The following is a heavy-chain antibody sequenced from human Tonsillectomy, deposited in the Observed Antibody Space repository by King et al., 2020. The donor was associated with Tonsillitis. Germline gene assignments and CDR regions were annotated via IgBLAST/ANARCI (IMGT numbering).Heavy chain of an antibody. CDR2: TYYRSKWYN. CDR1: GDSVSSNSAA. Sequence: VQLQQSGPGLVKPSQTLSLTCALSGDSVSSNSAAWNWIRQSPSRGLEWLGRTYYRSKWYNDYAVSVKSRITINPDTSKNQFSLQLNSVTPEDTALYYCARVRGIADDVWFDPWGQGTLVTVSS. V-gene: IGHV6-1*01. J-gene: IGHJ5*02. D-gene: IGHD6-13*01. CDR3: ARVRGIADDVWFDP.